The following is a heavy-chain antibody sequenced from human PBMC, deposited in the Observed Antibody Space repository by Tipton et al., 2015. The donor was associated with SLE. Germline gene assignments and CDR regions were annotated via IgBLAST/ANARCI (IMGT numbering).Heavy chain of an antibody. D-gene: IGHD5-18*01. CDR1: GGSISSHY. CDR3: ARDAIEYSASSDYYYYHGMDV. V-gene: IGHV4-59*11. CDR2: IYYSGST. J-gene: IGHJ6*02. Sequence: TLSLTCTVSGGSISSHYWSWIRQPPGKGLEWIGYIYYSGSTNYNPSLKSRVTISVDTSKSQFSLRLSSVTAADTAVYYCARDAIEYSASSDYYYYHGMDVWGQGTTVTVSS.